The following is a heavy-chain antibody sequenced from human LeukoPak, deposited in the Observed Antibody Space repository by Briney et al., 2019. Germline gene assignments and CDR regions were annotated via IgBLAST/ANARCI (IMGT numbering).Heavy chain of an antibody. CDR1: GGSISTYY. Sequence: SETLSLTCTVSGGSISTYYWSWIRQPPGKGLEWIGEINHSGSTNYNPSLKSRVTISVDTSKNQFSLKLSSVTAADTAVYYCARGVVGATSLDYWGQGTLVTVSS. CDR2: INHSGST. CDR3: ARGVVGATSLDY. D-gene: IGHD1-26*01. J-gene: IGHJ4*02. V-gene: IGHV4-34*01.